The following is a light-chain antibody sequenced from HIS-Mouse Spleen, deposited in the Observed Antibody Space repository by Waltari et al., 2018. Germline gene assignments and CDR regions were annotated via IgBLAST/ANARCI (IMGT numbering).Light chain of an antibody. V-gene: IGLV2-14*01. CDR2: EVS. Sequence: QSALTQPASVSGSHGQSITISCTGTSSDVGGYNYVSWYQQHPGKAPKLMIYEVSNRPSGVSNRFSGSKSGNTASLTISGLQAEDEADYYCSSYTSSSPYVVFGGGTK. J-gene: IGLJ2*01. CDR3: SSYTSSSPYVV. CDR1: SSDVGGYNY.